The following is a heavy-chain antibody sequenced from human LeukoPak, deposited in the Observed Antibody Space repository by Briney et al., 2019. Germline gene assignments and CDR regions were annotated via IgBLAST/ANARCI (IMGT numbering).Heavy chain of an antibody. V-gene: IGHV3-33*01. J-gene: IGHJ4*02. Sequence: PGGSLRLSCGASGWSFAGHARHWVRQAPGKGLEWVAIIWSDGANHYYAGSVKRPVTISRENSKKTPYLEMDSLRAPDPAVYCCARPGRGANFFHPFASWGQGTLVTVS. CDR2: IWSDGANH. D-gene: IGHD1-1*01. CDR3: ARPGRGANFFHPFAS. CDR1: GWSFAGHA.